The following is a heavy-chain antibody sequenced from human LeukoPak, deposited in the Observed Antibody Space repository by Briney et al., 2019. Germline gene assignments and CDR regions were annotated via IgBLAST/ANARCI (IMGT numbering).Heavy chain of an antibody. J-gene: IGHJ4*02. D-gene: IGHD1-26*01. CDR2: ISSNGGST. Sequence: GGFLRLSCAASGFTFSRYAMHWVRQAPGKGLEYVSAISSNGGSTYYANSVKGRFTISRDNSKNTLYLQMGSLRAEDMAVYYCAREETGSYAYWGQGTLVTVSS. V-gene: IGHV3-64*01. CDR3: AREETGSYAY. CDR1: GFTFSRYA.